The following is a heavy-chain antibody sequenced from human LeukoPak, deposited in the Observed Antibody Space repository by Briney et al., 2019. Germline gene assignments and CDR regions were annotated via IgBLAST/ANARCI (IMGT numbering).Heavy chain of an antibody. CDR1: GFTFSNYR. Sequence: GGSLRLSCTGSGFTFSNYRMNWVRQAPGKGLEWISYSNAAGSPVSYAESVQGRFTISRDNAKNSLYLQMNSLRDDDTAVYYCARDRSLSVAGTFDYWGQGSLVTVSS. CDR2: SNAAGSPV. J-gene: IGHJ4*02. V-gene: IGHV3-48*02. D-gene: IGHD6-19*01. CDR3: ARDRSLSVAGTFDY.